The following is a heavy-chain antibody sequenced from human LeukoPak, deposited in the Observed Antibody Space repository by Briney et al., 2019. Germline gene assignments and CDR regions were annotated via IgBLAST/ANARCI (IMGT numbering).Heavy chain of an antibody. J-gene: IGHJ4*02. CDR2: IWSDGTNQ. CDR3: ARDAQRGFDYSNSLEY. CDR1: GFTFSGHW. D-gene: IGHD4-11*01. V-gene: IGHV3-33*08. Sequence: PGGSLRLSCAASGFTFSGHWMSWVRQAPGKGLRWVAVIWSDGTNQYYADSVKGRFTISRDNFNNMVYLQMNSLRVDDTGVYYCARDAQRGFDYSNSLEYWGQGALVTVSS.